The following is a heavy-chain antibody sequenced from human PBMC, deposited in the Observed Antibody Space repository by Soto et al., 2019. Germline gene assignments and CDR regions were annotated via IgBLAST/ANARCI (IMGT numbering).Heavy chain of an antibody. CDR2: IYTGGET. CDR1: GFTVSSKY. CDR3: ATRGRVAATGPNWFDP. D-gene: IGHD6-13*01. J-gene: IGHJ5*02. V-gene: IGHV3-66*01. Sequence: EVQLVESGGDLVQPGGSLRLSCAASGFTVSSKYMGWVRQAPGKGLEWVSVIYTGGETHYADSVKDRFVIPRDSSKNMLSLQMNSLRAEDTAVYYCATRGRVAATGPNWFDPWGQGTLVTVSS.